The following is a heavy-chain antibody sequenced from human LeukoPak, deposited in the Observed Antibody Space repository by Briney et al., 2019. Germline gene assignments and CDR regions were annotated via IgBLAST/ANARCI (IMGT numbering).Heavy chain of an antibody. V-gene: IGHV3-7*01. CDR2: IKQDGSEK. D-gene: IGHD2-21*02. CDR1: GFTFSKYW. Sequence: GGSLRLSCAGSGFTFSKYWMSWVRQAPGKGLEWVANIKQDGSEKYYVDSVKGRFTISRDNAKNSLYLQMSSLGAEDTALYYCATVTAWFDPWGQGTLVTVSS. J-gene: IGHJ5*02. CDR3: ATVTAWFDP.